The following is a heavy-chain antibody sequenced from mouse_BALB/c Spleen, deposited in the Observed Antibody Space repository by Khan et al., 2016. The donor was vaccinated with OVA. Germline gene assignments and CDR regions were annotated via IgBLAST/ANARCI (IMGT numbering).Heavy chain of an antibody. CDR1: GYTFTSYW. D-gene: IGHD1-1*01. J-gene: IGHJ4*01. CDR2: IAPGSGSS. CDR3: ARENYYDRTCSAMDY. V-gene: IGHV1S41*01. Sequence: DLVKPGASVKLSCKASGYTFTSYWINWIKQRPGQGLEWIGRIAPGSGSSSYNEMFKGKATLTSDTSASTTYMQLSSLSSEDSTVYFCARENYYDRTCSAMDYAGQGTSVTVSS.